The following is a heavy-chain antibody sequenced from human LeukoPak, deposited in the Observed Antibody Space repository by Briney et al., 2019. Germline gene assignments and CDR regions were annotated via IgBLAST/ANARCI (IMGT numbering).Heavy chain of an antibody. D-gene: IGHD3-16*01. V-gene: IGHV4-39*01. CDR1: GASISSSSYY. Sequence: PSETLSLTCTVSGASISSSSYYWGWIRQPPGKGLEWIGSIYYSGSAYYNPSLKSRVTISVDTSKNQFSLKLSSVTAADTAVYYCARGLRGPRGYWGQGTLVTVSS. J-gene: IGHJ4*02. CDR3: ARGLRGPRGY. CDR2: IYYSGSA.